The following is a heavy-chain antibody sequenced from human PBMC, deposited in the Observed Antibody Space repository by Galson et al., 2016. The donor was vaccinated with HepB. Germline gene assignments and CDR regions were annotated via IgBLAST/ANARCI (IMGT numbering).Heavy chain of an antibody. J-gene: IGHJ4*02. Sequence: LRLSCAASGFTFSDYYISWIRQTPGKGLEWVSHITNSGTATYYADSVKGRFTISRNNAKNSLYLQMKSLRAEDTAMYYCARGPRYDDIWGTYRAPYVDYWGRGALVTVSS. CDR2: ITNSGTAT. CDR1: GFTFSDYY. CDR3: ARGPRYDDIWGTYRAPYVDY. D-gene: IGHD3-16*02. V-gene: IGHV3-11*01.